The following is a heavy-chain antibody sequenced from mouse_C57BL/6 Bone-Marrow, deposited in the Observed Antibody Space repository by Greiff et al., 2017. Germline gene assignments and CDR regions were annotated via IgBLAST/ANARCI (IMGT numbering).Heavy chain of an antibody. CDR1: GFTFSSYA. D-gene: IGHD1-1*01. Sequence: EVMLVESGEGLVKPGGSLKLSCAASGFTFSSYAMSWVRQTPEKRLEWVAYISSGGDYIYYADTVKGRFTISRDNARNTLYLQMSSLKSEDTAMYYCTREGGDYYVRYFDYWGQGTTLTVSS. J-gene: IGHJ2*01. CDR3: TREGGDYYVRYFDY. CDR2: ISSGGDYI. V-gene: IGHV5-9-1*02.